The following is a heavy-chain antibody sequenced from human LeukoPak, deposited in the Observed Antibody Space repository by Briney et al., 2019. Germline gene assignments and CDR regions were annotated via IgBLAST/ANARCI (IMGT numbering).Heavy chain of an antibody. CDR2: IYPGDSDT. Sequence: PGESLKISCNGSGYSFTSYWIGWVRQMPGKGLEWMGIIYPGDSDTRYSPSFQGQVTISADKSISTAYLQWSSLKASDTAMYYCARQGCSSTSCYLSPDYWGQGTLVTVSS. V-gene: IGHV5-51*01. CDR3: ARQGCSSTSCYLSPDY. CDR1: GYSFTSYW. J-gene: IGHJ4*02. D-gene: IGHD2-2*01.